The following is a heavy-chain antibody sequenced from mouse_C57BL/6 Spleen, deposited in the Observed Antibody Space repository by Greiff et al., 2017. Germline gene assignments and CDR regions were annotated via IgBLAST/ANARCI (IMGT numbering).Heavy chain of an antibody. V-gene: IGHV1-26*01. Sequence: EVQLQQSGPELVKPGASVKISCKASGYTFTDYYINWVKQSHGKSLEWIGDINPNNGGTSYNQKFKGKATLTVDKSSSTAYMELRSLTSEDSAVYYCERWDSYYAMDYWGQGTSVTVYS. CDR1: GYTFTDYY. CDR2: INPNNGGT. D-gene: IGHD4-1*01. CDR3: ERWDSYYAMDY. J-gene: IGHJ4*01.